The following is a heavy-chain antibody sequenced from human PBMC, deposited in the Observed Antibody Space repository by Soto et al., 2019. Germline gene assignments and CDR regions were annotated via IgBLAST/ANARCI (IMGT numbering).Heavy chain of an antibody. D-gene: IGHD6-19*01. CDR3: ARVGIAVAGTYFDY. Sequence: NPGGSLRLSCAASGFTFSSYSVNWVRQAPGKGLEWVSSISGGSSYIHYADSVKGRFTISRDNAKNSLYLQMNGLRAEDTAVYYCARVGIAVAGTYFDYWGQGTLVTVSS. V-gene: IGHV3-21*01. J-gene: IGHJ4*02. CDR2: ISGGSSYI. CDR1: GFTFSSYS.